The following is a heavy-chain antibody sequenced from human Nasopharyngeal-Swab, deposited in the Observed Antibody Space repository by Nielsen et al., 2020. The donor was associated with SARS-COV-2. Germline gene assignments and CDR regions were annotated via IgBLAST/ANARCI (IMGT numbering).Heavy chain of an antibody. V-gene: IGHV3-9*01. CDR2: ISWNSGSI. CDR3: AKDTSSSWYVGWFDP. Sequence: GGSLRLSCAASGFTFSSYSMNWVRQAPGKGLEWVSGISWNSGSIGYADSVKGRFTISRDNAKNSLYLQMNSLRAEDTALYYCAKDTSSSWYVGWFDPWGQGTLVTVSS. CDR1: GFTFSSYS. J-gene: IGHJ5*02. D-gene: IGHD6-13*01.